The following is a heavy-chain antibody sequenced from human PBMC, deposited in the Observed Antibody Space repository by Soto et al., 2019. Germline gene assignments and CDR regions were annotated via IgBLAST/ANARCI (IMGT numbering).Heavy chain of an antibody. J-gene: IGHJ4*02. CDR2: IYWDDDK. CDR3: AHSPVVGPTEY. D-gene: IGHD2-21*01. Sequence: QITLKESGPTLVNPTQTLTLTCTFSGFSLSTTGVGVGWFRQPPGKALEWLALIYWDDDKRNSPSLTTRLTITKDPSKNLVVLTMIDMDPVSTATYFCAHSPVVGPTEYWCQGNLVSVPS. V-gene: IGHV2-5*02. CDR1: GFSLSTTGVG.